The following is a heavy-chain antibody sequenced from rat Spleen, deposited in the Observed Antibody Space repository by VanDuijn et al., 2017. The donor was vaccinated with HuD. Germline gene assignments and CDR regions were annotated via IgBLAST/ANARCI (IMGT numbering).Heavy chain of an antibody. CDR2: ILYDCSST. CDR3: ARQGLLGYYFDY. CDR1: GFTFSDYA. V-gene: IGHV5-17*01. D-gene: IGHD4-1*01. Sequence: EVQLVESGGGLVQPGRSLKFSCAASGFTFSDYAMAWFRQAPKKGLEWVATILYDCSSTYYRDSLKVRFTISRDNEKSTLYLQMDSLRSEDTATYYCARQGLLGYYFDYWGQGVMVTVSS. J-gene: IGHJ2*01.